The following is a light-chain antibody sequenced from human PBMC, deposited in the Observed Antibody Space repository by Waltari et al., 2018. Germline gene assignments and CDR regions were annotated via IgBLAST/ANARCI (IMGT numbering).Light chain of an antibody. CDR3: GSYASGNSIL. V-gene: IGLV2-14*03. CDR1: SSDVGGYIY. CDR2: EVS. J-gene: IGLJ2*01. Sequence: QSALTQPASMSGSPGQSITIPCTGTSSDVGGYIYVSWYQQHPGEAPKLMIFEVSRRPSGVSDRFSGSKSGNTASLTISGLQAEYEADYYCGSYASGNSILFGGGTKVTVL.